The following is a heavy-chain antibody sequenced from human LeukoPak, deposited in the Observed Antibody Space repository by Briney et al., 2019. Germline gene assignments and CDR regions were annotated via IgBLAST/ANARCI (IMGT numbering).Heavy chain of an antibody. Sequence: SETLSLTCTVSGGSISSYYWSWIRQPPGRGLEWIGYIYYSGSTNYNPSLKSRVTISVDTSKNQYSLKLSSVTAADTAVYYCARLRGGYGSGSYYKGYWFDPWGQGTLVTVSS. D-gene: IGHD3-10*01. V-gene: IGHV4-59*01. J-gene: IGHJ5*02. CDR1: GGSISSYY. CDR3: ARLRGGYGSGSYYKGYWFDP. CDR2: IYYSGST.